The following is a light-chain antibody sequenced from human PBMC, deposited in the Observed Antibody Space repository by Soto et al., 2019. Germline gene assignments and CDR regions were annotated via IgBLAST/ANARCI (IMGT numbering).Light chain of an antibody. V-gene: IGLV1-40*01. Sequence: QSVLTQPPSVSGAPGQRVTISCTGSSSNIGAGYDVHWYQQLPGTAPKLLIYGNSNRPSGVPDRFSGSKSGTSASLAITGLQAEDEADYYCQSYDSSLSDSSVFGGGTKVTVL. CDR2: GNS. CDR1: SSNIGAGYD. CDR3: QSYDSSLSDSSV. J-gene: IGLJ2*01.